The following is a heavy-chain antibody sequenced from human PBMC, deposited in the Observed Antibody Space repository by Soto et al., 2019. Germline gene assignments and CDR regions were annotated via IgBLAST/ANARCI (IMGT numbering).Heavy chain of an antibody. J-gene: IGHJ4*02. D-gene: IGHD3-10*01. CDR3: TTDVSSWSLLWFGESFDY. CDR1: GFTFSNAW. Sequence: EVQLVESGGGLVKPGGSLRLSCAASGFTFSNAWMSWVRQAPGKGLEWVGRIKSKTDGGTTDYAALVKGRFTISRDDSKNTLYLQMNSLKTEDTAAYYCTTDVSSWSLLWFGESFDYWGQGTLVTVSS. CDR2: IKSKTDGGTT. V-gene: IGHV3-15*01.